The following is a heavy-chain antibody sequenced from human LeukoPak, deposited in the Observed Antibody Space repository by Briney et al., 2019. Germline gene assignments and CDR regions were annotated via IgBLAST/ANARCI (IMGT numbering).Heavy chain of an antibody. CDR3: AKQRYGGEDY. CDR1: GFTLSNYW. J-gene: IGHJ4*02. CDR2: IKRDGSEK. D-gene: IGHD3-16*01. Sequence: PGGSLRLSCAASGFTLSNYWMSWVRQAPGKGLEWVANIKRDGSEKYYVDSLKGRFTISRDNAKNSLYLQMNSLRAEDTAVYYCAKQRYGGEDYWGQGTLVTVSS. V-gene: IGHV3-7*01.